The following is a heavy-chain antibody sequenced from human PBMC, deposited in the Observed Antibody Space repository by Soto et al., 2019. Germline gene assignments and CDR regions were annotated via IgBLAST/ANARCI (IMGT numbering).Heavy chain of an antibody. CDR3: ARVAFSYFGMDV. J-gene: IGHJ6*02. D-gene: IGHD3-3*02. Sequence: SETLSLTCSVPGGAISSYYWSWVRQPAGKGLEWIGRVFSSGSTNYNASLKSRVSMSIDTSKNEVSLTLRSVTAAETAVYYCARVAFSYFGMDVWGPGNTVTVSS. V-gene: IGHV4-4*07. CDR1: GGAISSYY. CDR2: VFSSGST.